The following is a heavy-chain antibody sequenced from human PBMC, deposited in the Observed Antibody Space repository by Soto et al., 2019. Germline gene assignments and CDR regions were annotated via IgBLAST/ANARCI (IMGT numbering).Heavy chain of an antibody. Sequence: QVQLVESGGGVVQPGRSLSLSCVVSGVTFTNYGMHWVRQAPGKGLEGVATISYDGSNKYYADSVKGRFTISRDNSKNTVYLLMISLRDEDTAVYHCAKPERYCNGGSCYYEYWGQGALITVSS. J-gene: IGHJ4*02. CDR1: GVTFTNYG. CDR3: AKPERYCNGGSCYYEY. V-gene: IGHV3-30*18. D-gene: IGHD2-15*01. CDR2: ISYDGSNK.